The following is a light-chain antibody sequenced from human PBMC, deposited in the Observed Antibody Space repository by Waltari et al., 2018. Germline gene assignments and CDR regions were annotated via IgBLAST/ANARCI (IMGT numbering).Light chain of an antibody. CDR2: EVS. Sequence: QAAPTQPPSVSGSPGQSVTISCSGTSSDIGYYNAVSWYQQHPGKAPKLMIYEVSKRPSGVFDRFSGSKSGNTASLTISGVQTEDEADYYCSSYAGSNTLVFGGGTRLTVL. CDR1: SSDIGYYNA. CDR3: SSYAGSNTLV. V-gene: IGLV2-11*01. J-gene: IGLJ2*01.